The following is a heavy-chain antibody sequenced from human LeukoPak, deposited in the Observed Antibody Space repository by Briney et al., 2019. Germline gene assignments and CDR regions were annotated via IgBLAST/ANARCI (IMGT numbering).Heavy chain of an antibody. D-gene: IGHD3-22*01. CDR2: IITVLGVA. V-gene: IGHV1-69*04. J-gene: IGHJ6*02. Sequence: SLRVSCTASGGTFSSYAISCVREAPGQGREWRGRIITVLGVANYAQRFQGRVTITADKSTSTAYMGRSGVRSEETGVCYCARDIKKRPFDSSGYYLLLTSFGMDVWGQGTTASVSS. CDR3: ARDIKKRPFDSSGYYLLLTSFGMDV. CDR1: GGTFSSYA.